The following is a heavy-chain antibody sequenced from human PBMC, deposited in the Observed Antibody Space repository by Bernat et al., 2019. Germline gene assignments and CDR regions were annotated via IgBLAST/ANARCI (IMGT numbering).Heavy chain of an antibody. J-gene: IGHJ5*02. Sequence: EVQLVQSGAEVKKPGESLKISCKGSGYSFTSYWIGWVRQMPGKGLEWMGIIYPGDSDTRYSPSFQGQVTISGDKSISTAYLQGSSLKASDTAMYYCARQPGDGWFREGDWFDPWGQGTLVTVSS. CDR3: ARQPGDGWFREGDWFDP. CDR2: IYPGDSDT. D-gene: IGHD3-10*01. V-gene: IGHV5-51*01. CDR1: GYSFTSYW.